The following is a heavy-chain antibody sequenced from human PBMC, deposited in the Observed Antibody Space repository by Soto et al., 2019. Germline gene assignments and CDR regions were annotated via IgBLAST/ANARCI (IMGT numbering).Heavy chain of an antibody. CDR2: ISYDGSNK. Sequence: GGSLRLSCAASGFTISSYGMHWVRQAPGKGLEWVAVISYDGSNKYYADSVKGRFTISRDNSKNTLYLQMNSLRAEDTAVYYCAKDEGSYYFDYWGQGTLVTVSS. D-gene: IGHD1-26*01. J-gene: IGHJ4*02. V-gene: IGHV3-30*18. CDR1: GFTISSYG. CDR3: AKDEGSYYFDY.